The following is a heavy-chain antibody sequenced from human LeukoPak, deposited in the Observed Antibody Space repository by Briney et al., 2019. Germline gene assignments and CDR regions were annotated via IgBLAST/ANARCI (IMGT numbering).Heavy chain of an antibody. CDR1: GGSISSYY. J-gene: IGHJ3*02. Sequence: SETLSLTCTVSGGSISSYYWSWIRQPPGKGLEWIGYIYYSGSTNYNPSLKSRVTISVDASKNQFSLKLSSVTAADTAVYYCARVDSGSYGHFSYAFDIWGQGTMVTVSS. CDR2: IYYSGST. D-gene: IGHD3-10*01. CDR3: ARVDSGSYGHFSYAFDI. V-gene: IGHV4-59*01.